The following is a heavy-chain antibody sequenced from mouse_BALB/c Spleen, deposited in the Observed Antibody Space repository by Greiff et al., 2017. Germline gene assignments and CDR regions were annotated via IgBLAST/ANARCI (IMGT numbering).Heavy chain of an antibody. Sequence: VQRVESGPGLVAPSQSLSITCTVSGFSLTGYGVNWVRQPPGKGLEWLGMIWGDGSTDYNSALKSRLSISKDNSKSQVFLKMNSLQTDDTARYYCATYGSSPSFAYWGQGTLVTVSA. CDR1: GFSLTGYG. D-gene: IGHD1-1*01. CDR2: IWGDGST. V-gene: IGHV2-6-7*01. CDR3: ATYGSSPSFAY. J-gene: IGHJ3*01.